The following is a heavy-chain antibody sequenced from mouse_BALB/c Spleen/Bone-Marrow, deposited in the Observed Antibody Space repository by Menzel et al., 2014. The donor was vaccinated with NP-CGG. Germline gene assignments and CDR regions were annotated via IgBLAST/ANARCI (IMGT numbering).Heavy chain of an antibody. CDR3: TTYYRSFAY. D-gene: IGHD2-14*01. V-gene: IGHV1S127*01. Sequence: VQPQQSGAELVKPGASVKMSCKASGYTFTSYWMHWVKRRPGQGLEWIGVIDPSDSYTSYNQKFKGKATLTVDTSSSTAYMQLSSLTSEDSAVYYCTTYYRSFAYWGQGTLVTVSA. CDR2: IDPSDSYT. J-gene: IGHJ3*01. CDR1: GYTFTSYW.